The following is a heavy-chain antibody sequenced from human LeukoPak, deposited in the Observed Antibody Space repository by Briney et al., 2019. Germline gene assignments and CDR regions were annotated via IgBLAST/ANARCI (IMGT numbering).Heavy chain of an antibody. J-gene: IGHJ4*02. V-gene: IGHV3-30*02. CDR3: SKDSNSGYVSVGPDY. CDR2: LRYDARNE. Sequence: GGTLTLSCQTSGLAFSDYGMNWVRQAPDKGLEWVAYLRYDARNEYYAYSVHRRFFISRDNSRNKPYLQMNSLRAEDTGVYSCSKDSNSGYVSVGPDYWGLGTLVTVSS. D-gene: IGHD5-12*01. CDR1: GLAFSDYG.